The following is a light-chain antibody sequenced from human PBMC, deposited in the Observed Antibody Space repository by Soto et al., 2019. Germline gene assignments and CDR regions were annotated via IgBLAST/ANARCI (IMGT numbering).Light chain of an antibody. CDR1: EALGRNY. V-gene: IGKV3-20*01. CDR3: HQYNSWPRGT. CDR2: RIY. Sequence: ETLLTQSPGTLSLSPGERATLSCRASEALGRNYLAWYQQKPGQAPRLLIHRIYIRAAGIPDRFTGSASGTDFTLTISRLEPEDFAVYYCHQYNSWPRGTFGPGTKVEIK. J-gene: IGKJ3*01.